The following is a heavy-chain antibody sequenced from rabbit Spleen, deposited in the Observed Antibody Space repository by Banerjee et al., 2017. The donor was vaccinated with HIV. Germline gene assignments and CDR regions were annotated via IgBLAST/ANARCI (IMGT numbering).Heavy chain of an antibody. J-gene: IGHJ4*01. Sequence: QSLVVSGGDLVKPGASLTLTCIASGVSFSGNSYMCWVRQAPGKGLEWIGCIDTGSSGFSSFAGRARGRFTIAKASTTTVTLQMTILTAADTASYFGARDGDDAGYDFNLWGPGTLVTVS. CDR2: IDTGSSGFS. CDR1: GVSFSGNSY. V-gene: IGHV1S40*01. D-gene: IGHD3-1*01. CDR3: ARDGDDAGYDFNL.